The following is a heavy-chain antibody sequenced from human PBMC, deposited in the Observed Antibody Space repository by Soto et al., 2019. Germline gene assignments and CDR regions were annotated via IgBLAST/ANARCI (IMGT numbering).Heavy chain of an antibody. CDR2: IHYSGATSFFP. V-gene: IGHV4-59*01. J-gene: IGHJ4*02. CDR3: AAGEASSRNLAPYYLDF. Sequence: ETLSLTCTVSGGSMRNYFWTWIRQPPGKGLEWIGYIHYSGATSFFPSYNPSLRGRVTISEDTSKNQFSLKLLSVTTADTAVYFCAAGEASSRNLAPYYLDFWGQGTLVTVSS. CDR1: GGSMRNYF. D-gene: IGHD6-13*01.